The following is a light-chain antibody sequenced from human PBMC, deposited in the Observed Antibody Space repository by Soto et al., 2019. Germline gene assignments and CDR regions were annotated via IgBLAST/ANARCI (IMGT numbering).Light chain of an antibody. V-gene: IGLV3-21*02. Sequence: SYELTQPPSVSVAPGQSARITCGGNNIGSQSVHWYQQKPGKAPVLVVYDDNDRPSGIPERFSGSKSGNTATLSITRVGAGDEADYYWQVWDSGTDHAVFGGGTKLTVL. CDR1: NIGSQS. J-gene: IGLJ2*01. CDR2: DDN. CDR3: QVWDSGTDHAV.